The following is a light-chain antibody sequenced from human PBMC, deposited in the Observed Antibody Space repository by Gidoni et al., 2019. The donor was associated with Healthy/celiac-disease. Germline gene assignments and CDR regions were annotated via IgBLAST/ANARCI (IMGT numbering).Light chain of an antibody. CDR3: QVWDSSSDHWV. Sequence: SYVLTQPPSVSLAPGQTARITRGGNNIGSKSVHWYQQKPGQAPVLVVYDDSGRPSGIPGRFSGSNSGNTATLTISRVEAGDEADYYCQVWDSSSDHWVFGGGTKLTVL. J-gene: IGLJ3*02. V-gene: IGLV3-21*02. CDR1: NIGSKS. CDR2: DDS.